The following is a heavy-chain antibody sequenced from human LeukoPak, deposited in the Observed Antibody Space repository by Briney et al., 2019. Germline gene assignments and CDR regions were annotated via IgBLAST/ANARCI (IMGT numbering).Heavy chain of an antibody. D-gene: IGHD2-2*01. CDR1: GGTFSSYG. CDR2: ISPYNGNT. Sequence: ASVKVSCKASGGTFSSYGGTFNSYVISWVRQAPGQGLEWMGWISPYNGNTNYAQKFQGRVTMTTDTATSTAYMELRSLRSDDTAVYYCARDFIRKRIVVVPAATPFDYWGQGTLVTVSS. V-gene: IGHV1-18*01. CDR3: ARDFIRKRIVVVPAATPFDY. J-gene: IGHJ4*02.